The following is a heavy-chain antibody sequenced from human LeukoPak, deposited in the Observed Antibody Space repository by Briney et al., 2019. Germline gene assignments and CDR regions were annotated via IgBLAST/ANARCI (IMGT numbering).Heavy chain of an antibody. CDR2: INPSGGST. J-gene: IGHJ5*02. CDR1: GYTFTGYY. Sequence: ASVKVSCKASGYTFTGYYMHWVRQAPGQGLEWMGIINPSGGSTSYAQKFQGRVTMTRDTSTSTVYMELSSLRSEDTAVYYCARGHCSSTSCHDNWFDPWGQGTLVTVSS. V-gene: IGHV1-46*01. D-gene: IGHD2-2*01. CDR3: ARGHCSSTSCHDNWFDP.